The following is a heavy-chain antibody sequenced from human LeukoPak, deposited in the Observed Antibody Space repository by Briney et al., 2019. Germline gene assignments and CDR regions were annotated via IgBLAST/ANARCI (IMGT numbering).Heavy chain of an antibody. CDR1: GGSISSGGYY. CDR3: ASPYCSSTSCCDWDAFDI. J-gene: IGHJ3*02. D-gene: IGHD2-2*01. V-gene: IGHV4-30-2*01. Sequence: PSQTLSLTCTVSGGSISSGGYYWSWIRQPPGKGLEWIGYIYHSGSTYYNPSLKIRVTISVDRSKNQFSLKLSSVTAADTAVYYCASPYCSSTSCCDWDAFDIWGQGTMVTVSS. CDR2: IYHSGST.